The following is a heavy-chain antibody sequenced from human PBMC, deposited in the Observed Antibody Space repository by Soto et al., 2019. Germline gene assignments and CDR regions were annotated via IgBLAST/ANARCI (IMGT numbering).Heavy chain of an antibody. V-gene: IGHV3-74*01. CDR3: AIRASYYDSSGYFDY. CDR1: GFTFSSYW. J-gene: IGHJ4*02. CDR2: INSDGSST. Sequence: PGGSLRLSCSAPGFTFSSYWMHWVRHDPGKGLVWVSRINSDGSSTSYADSVKGRFTISRDNAKNTLYLQMNSLRAEDTAVYYCAIRASYYDSSGYFDYWGQGTLVTVSS. D-gene: IGHD3-22*01.